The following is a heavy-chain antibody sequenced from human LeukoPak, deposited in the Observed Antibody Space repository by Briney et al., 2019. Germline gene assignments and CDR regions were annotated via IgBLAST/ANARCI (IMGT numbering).Heavy chain of an antibody. CDR1: GGSFSGYY. J-gene: IGHJ4*02. Sequence: SDTLSLTCAVYGGSFSGYYWSWIRQPPGKGLEWIGEINHSGSTNYHPSLKSRVTISVDTSKNQFSLKLSSVTAADTAVYYCARGMYYYDSSGYYYAKPGFDYWGQGTLVTVSS. V-gene: IGHV4-34*01. CDR2: INHSGST. CDR3: ARGMYYYDSSGYYYAKPGFDY. D-gene: IGHD3-22*01.